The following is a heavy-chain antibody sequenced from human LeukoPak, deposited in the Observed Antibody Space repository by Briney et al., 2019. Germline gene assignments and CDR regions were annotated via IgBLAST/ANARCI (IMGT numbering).Heavy chain of an antibody. J-gene: IGHJ3*02. V-gene: IGHV3-30*02. Sequence: PGGSLRLACAAYGFTFNNYGMHWVRQAPGKGREWVAFIRYNGNNQYYADSVKGRFTISRDNSKNTLYLQMNSLRAEDTAVYYCAKLPSGYYDSSGYHDDAFDIWGQGTMVTVSS. CDR3: AKLPSGYYDSSGYHDDAFDI. CDR1: GFTFNNYG. D-gene: IGHD3-22*01. CDR2: IRYNGNNQ.